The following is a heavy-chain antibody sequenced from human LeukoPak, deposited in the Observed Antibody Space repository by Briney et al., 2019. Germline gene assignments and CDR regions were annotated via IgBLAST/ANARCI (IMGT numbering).Heavy chain of an antibody. D-gene: IGHD1-26*01. CDR2: TYYRSKWYY. CDR1: GDSVSSNSAA. V-gene: IGHV6-1*01. CDR3: ARTRDLGPDY. J-gene: IGHJ4*02. Sequence: SQTISLTCVISGDSVSSNSAAWNWIRQSPSRGLEWLGRTYYRSKWYYHYAVSMKSRITVNPDTSKNQFSLQLNSVTPEDTAVYYCARTRDLGPDYWGQGTLVTVSS.